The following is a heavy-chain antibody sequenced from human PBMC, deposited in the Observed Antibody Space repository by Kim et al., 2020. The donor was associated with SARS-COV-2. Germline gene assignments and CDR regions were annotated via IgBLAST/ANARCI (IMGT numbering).Heavy chain of an antibody. CDR3: AQDIWLGFRIHYGLDV. V-gene: IGHV3-43*02. J-gene: IGHJ6*04. D-gene: IGHD3-9*01. CDR1: GFTFDDYA. Sequence: GGSLRLSCAASGFTFDDYAMHWVRQAPGKGLEWVSLISGDGGSTYYADSVKGRFTISRDNSKNSLYLQMNSLRTEDTALYYCAQDIWLGFRIHYGLDVWGEGTTVTVPS. CDR2: ISGDGGST.